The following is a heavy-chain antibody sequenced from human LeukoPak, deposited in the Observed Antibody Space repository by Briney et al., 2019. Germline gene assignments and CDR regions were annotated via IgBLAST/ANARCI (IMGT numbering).Heavy chain of an antibody. J-gene: IGHJ4*02. Sequence: GGSLRLSCAASGFTVNNYGLHWVRQAPGRGLEWVAVVWYDGSNKYYADSVKGRFTISRDNSMNTLYLQMNSLRAEDTAVYYCARDPCGGDCPLDYWGQGALVTVSS. CDR1: GFTVNNYG. CDR3: ARDPCGGDCPLDY. CDR2: VWYDGSNK. V-gene: IGHV3-33*01. D-gene: IGHD2-21*02.